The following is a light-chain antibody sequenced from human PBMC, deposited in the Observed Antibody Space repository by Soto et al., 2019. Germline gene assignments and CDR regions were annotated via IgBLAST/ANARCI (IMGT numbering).Light chain of an antibody. CDR2: EVS. V-gene: IGLV2-23*02. J-gene: IGLJ1*01. Sequence: SVLPHPASLSGSPGQSITISCTGTSSDVGSYNLVSWYQQHPGKAPKLMIYEVSKRPSGVSNRFSGSKSGNTASLTISGLQAEDEADYYCCSYAGSSTYVFGTGTKVTVL. CDR3: CSYAGSSTYV. CDR1: SSDVGSYNL.